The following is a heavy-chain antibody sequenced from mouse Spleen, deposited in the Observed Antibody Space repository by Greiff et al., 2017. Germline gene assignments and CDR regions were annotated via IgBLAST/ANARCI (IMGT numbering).Heavy chain of an antibody. CDR2: INSNGGST. CDR3: TREGRTGTKFAY. V-gene: IGHV5-6-2*01. J-gene: IGHJ3*01. Sequence: EVKVVESGGGLVKLGGSLKLSCAASGFTFSSYYMSWVRQTPEKRLELVAAINSNGGSTYYPDTVKGRFTISRDNAKNTLYLQMSSLKSEDTAMYYCTREGRTGTKFAYWGQGTLVTVSA. D-gene: IGHD4-1*01. CDR1: GFTFSSYY.